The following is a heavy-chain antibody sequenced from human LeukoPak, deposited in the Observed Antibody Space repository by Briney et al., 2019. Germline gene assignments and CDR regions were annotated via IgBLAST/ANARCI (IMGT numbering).Heavy chain of an antibody. J-gene: IGHJ4*02. V-gene: IGHV3-23*01. CDR2: ISGSGGTT. CDR3: AKGETEGGGLAHAY. D-gene: IGHD2-15*01. Sequence: GGSLRLSCAASGFTFPNFAMSWVRQAPGKGLEWVSAISGSGGTTYYADAVKGRFTTSRDNSKNTLYLQMNSLGAEDTAEYYCAKGETEGGGLAHAYWGQGTLVTVSS. CDR1: GFTFPNFA.